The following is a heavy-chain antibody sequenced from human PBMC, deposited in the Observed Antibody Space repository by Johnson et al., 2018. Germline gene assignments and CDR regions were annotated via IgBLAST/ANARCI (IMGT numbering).Heavy chain of an antibody. CDR1: GFTFSTYW. D-gene: IGHD3-3*01. V-gene: IGHV3-74*01. J-gene: IGHJ3*02. CDR3: ARGGSIFGPPGAFDI. CDR2: INSDAGSI. Sequence: VQLQESGGGLVQPGGSLRLSCAASGFTFSTYWMHWVRQAPGKGLEWVARINSDAGSITYADSVKGPFTISRDNAKNTLYLQMNSLRDEDTAVYYCARGGSIFGPPGAFDIWGQGTMVTVSS.